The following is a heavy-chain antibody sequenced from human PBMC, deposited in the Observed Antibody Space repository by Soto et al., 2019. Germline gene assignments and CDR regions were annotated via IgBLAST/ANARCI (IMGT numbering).Heavy chain of an antibody. CDR2: IYYSGST. Sequence: PSETLSLTCAVSGGSISSGGYSWSWIRQPPGKGLEWIGYIYYSGSTYYNPSLKSRVTISVDTSKNQFSLKLSSVTAADTAVYYCVPSNWFDPWGQGTLVTVSS. V-gene: IGHV4-30-2*03. J-gene: IGHJ5*02. CDR1: GGSISSGGYS. CDR3: VPSNWFDP.